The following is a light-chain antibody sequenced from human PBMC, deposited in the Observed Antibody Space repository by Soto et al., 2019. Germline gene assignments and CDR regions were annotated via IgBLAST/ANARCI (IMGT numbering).Light chain of an antibody. J-gene: IGKJ1*01. CDR1: QSISRN. CDR2: GAS. CDR3: HQYNNWPGT. V-gene: IGKV3-15*01. Sequence: EIVLTQSPATLSAFTGDRVTLSCRASQSISRNLAWYQQKPGQAPRLLLYGASTGATGLPDRFSGRGSGTEFTLTISSLQSEDFAVYYCHQYNNWPGTFGQGTKVDIK.